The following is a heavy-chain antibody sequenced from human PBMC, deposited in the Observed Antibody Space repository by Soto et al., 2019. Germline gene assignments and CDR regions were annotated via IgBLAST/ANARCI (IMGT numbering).Heavy chain of an antibody. V-gene: IGHV1-3*01. D-gene: IGHD6-13*01. CDR2: INAGNGAT. CDR1: GYTFTSYA. J-gene: IGHJ4*02. Sequence: GASVKVSCKASGYTFTSYAMHWVRQAPGQRLEWMGWINAGNGATKYSQNFQDRVTIARDTSANTAFMELSGLRSEDTAVYYCARGSAAAGPYYFDYWAQGTLVTVSS. CDR3: ARGSAAAGPYYFDY.